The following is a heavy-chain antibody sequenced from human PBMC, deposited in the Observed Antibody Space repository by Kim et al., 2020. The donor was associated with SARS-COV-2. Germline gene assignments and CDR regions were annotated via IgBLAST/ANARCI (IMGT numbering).Heavy chain of an antibody. V-gene: IGHV3-73*01. Sequence: GGSLRLSCAASGFTFSGSAMHWVRQASGKGLEWVGRIGRKPNSYAPPNAASGKGRSTIPGDVPKNTANLQMNTLKTENTAVYYCTTTHRSTYWGQGTLFT. CDR3: TTTHRSTY. J-gene: IGHJ4*02. CDR1: GFTFSGSA. CDR2: IGRKPNSYAP.